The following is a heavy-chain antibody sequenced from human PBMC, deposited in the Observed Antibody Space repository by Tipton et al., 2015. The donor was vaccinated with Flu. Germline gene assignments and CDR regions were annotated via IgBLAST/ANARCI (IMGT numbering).Heavy chain of an antibody. Sequence: QLVQSGAEVKKPGSSVKVSCKASGGTFSSYAISWVRQAPGQGLEWMGGIIPIFGTANYAQKFQGRVTITADESTSTAYMELSSLRSEDTAVYYCARERVVVVVPAYYYYYGMDVWGQGTTVTVSS. CDR1: GGTFSSYA. D-gene: IGHD2-2*01. J-gene: IGHJ6*02. CDR2: IIPIFGTA. CDR3: ARERVVVVVPAYYYYYGMDV. V-gene: IGHV1-69*01.